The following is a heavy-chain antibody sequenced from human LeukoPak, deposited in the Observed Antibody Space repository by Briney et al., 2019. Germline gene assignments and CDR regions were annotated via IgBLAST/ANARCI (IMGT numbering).Heavy chain of an antibody. CDR2: IRYDGSNK. CDR1: GFTFSSYG. CDR3: AKDTYDISTGPQLNWFDP. V-gene: IGHV3-30*02. D-gene: IGHD3-9*01. J-gene: IGHJ5*02. Sequence: PGGSLRLSCAASGFTFSSYGMHWVRQAPGKGLEWVAFIRYDGSNKYYADSVKGRFTISRDNSKNTLYLQMNSLRAEDTAVYYCAKDTYDISTGPQLNWFDPWGQGTLVTVSS.